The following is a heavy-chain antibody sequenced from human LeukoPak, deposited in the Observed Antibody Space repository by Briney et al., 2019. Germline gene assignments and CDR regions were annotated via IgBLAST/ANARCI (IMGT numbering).Heavy chain of an antibody. V-gene: IGHV1-18*01. CDR1: GYTFTLFD. D-gene: IGHD4/OR15-4a*01. Sequence: APVKVSCKTSGYTFTLFDINWVRQAPGQGLEWMAWTSTYNDKTKYAQKFQGRVTMSADTSTATAYMELRTLRSDDTAVYYCARGGAATSSGLDAWGQGTLVTVSS. CDR2: TSTYNDKT. CDR3: ARGGAATSSGLDA. J-gene: IGHJ5*02.